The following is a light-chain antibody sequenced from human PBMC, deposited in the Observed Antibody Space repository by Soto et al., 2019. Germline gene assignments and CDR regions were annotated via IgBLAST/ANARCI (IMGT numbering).Light chain of an antibody. CDR3: LQHNNYPPLT. CDR2: AAS. Sequence: DIQMTQSPSSLSASVGDRVTITCRASQGIRNDLAWYQQKPGKAPKRLIYAASSLQSGVPSRFSGSGSGTEFTLTISSLHPEDFATYSCLQHNNYPPLTFGQGTQLEIK. CDR1: QGIRND. J-gene: IGKJ5*01. V-gene: IGKV1-17*01.